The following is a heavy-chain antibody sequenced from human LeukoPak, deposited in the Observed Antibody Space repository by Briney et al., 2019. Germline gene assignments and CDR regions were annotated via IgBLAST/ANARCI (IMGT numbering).Heavy chain of an antibody. V-gene: IGHV1-2*02. D-gene: IGHD5-18*01. CDR2: INPNSGGT. J-gene: IGHJ3*02. CDR1: GYTFTSYG. CDR3: ARVLGSLGLAMVSGGDAFDI. Sequence: ASVKVSCKASGYTFTSYGISWVRQAPGQGLEWMGWINPNSGGTNYAQKFQGRVTMTRDTSISTAYMELSRLRSDDTAVYYCARVLGSLGLAMVSGGDAFDIWGQGTMVTVSS.